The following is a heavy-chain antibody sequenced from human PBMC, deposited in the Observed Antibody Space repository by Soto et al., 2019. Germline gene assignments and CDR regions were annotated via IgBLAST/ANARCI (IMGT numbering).Heavy chain of an antibody. CDR3: ARAKETGLYDAFDV. D-gene: IGHD7-27*01. J-gene: IGHJ3*01. V-gene: IGHV3-21*01. CDR1: GFTFSSYS. Sequence: EVQVLESGGGLVKPGGSLRLSCAASGFTFSSYSMNWVRQAPGKGLEWVSSISASSSYIYYADSLKGRFTISRDNAKNSLDLQMNSLIVEDTAVYYCARAKETGLYDAFDVWGQGTMVTVSS. CDR2: ISASSSYI.